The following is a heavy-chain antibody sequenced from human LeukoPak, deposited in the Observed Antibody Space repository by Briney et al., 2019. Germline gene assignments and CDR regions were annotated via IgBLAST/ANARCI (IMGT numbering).Heavy chain of an antibody. Sequence: GGSLRLSCAASGFIFKDYYFSWIRQAPGKGVEWVSFINVNGAAMYYADSVKGRFTISRDNAKNSIYLEMNSLRAEDTAVYYCARGPRILAAGSYYFDYWGQGSLVTVSS. CDR1: GFIFKDYY. V-gene: IGHV3-11*01. J-gene: IGHJ4*02. CDR2: INVNGAAM. CDR3: ARGPRILAAGSYYFDY. D-gene: IGHD6-13*01.